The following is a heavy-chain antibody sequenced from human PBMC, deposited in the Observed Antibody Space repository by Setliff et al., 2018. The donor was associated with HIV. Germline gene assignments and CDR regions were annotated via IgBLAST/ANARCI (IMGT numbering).Heavy chain of an antibody. CDR3: ARVPYRSAWFSGGHDAFDI. V-gene: IGHV1-18*01. CDR2: ISGYNGNT. J-gene: IGHJ3*02. Sequence: ASVKVSCKASGYTFTSYGISWVRQAPGQGLEWMGWISGYNGNTKYVQKYQGRVTMTTDTSTSKVYMELRTLRSDDTAVYYCARVPYRSAWFSGGHDAFDIWGQGNLVTVSS. CDR1: GYTFTSYG. D-gene: IGHD6-19*01.